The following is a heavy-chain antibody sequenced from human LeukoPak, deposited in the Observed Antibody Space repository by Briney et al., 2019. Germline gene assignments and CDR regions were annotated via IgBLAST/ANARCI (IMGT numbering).Heavy chain of an antibody. CDR2: ITSKGYGETV. CDR1: GFSFGDYP. V-gene: IGHV3-49*04. CDR3: LRALAATVGQWYFDY. Sequence: GRSLRLSCTGSGFSFGDYPMSWVRQAPGKGLEWLGFITSKGYGETVEYAASARGRFTISRDDSNSIAYLQLNNLQTDDTAVYYCLRALAATVGQWYFDYSGQGTLVTVSS. D-gene: IGHD6-19*01. J-gene: IGHJ4*02.